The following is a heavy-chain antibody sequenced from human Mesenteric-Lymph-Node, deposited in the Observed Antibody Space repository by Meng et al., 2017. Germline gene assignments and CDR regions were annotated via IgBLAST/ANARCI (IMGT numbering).Heavy chain of an antibody. CDR2: AYYRSKWYY. CDR1: GDSVSNNSAA. V-gene: IGHV6-1*01. D-gene: IGHD4-17*01. J-gene: IGHJ5*02. CDR3: ARNDYGDLRYHWFDP. Sequence: VQLHQSGHGLVKPSQTLSLTCAISGDSVSNNSAAWSWIRQSPSRGLEWLGRAYYRSKWYYDYAVSVKSRVTFNPDTSKNQFSLHLESVTPEDTAVYYCARNDYGDLRYHWFDPWGQGTLVTVSS.